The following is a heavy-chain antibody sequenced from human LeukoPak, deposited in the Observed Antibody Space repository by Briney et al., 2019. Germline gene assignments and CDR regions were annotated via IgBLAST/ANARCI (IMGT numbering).Heavy chain of an antibody. CDR2: MNPNSGNT. CDR3: ARSGRGTYYYFDL. Sequence: ASVKVSCKAPGYTFTSYDINWVRQATGQGLEWMGWMNPNSGNTGYAQKFQGRVSMTADTSTSTAYMELRSLRSDDTAVYYCARSGRGTYYYFDLWGQGTLVTVSS. V-gene: IGHV1-8*01. D-gene: IGHD1-26*01. CDR1: GYTFTSYD. J-gene: IGHJ4*02.